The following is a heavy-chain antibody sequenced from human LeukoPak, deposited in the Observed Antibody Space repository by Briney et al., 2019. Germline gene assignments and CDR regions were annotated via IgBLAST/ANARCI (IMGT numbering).Heavy chain of an antibody. CDR1: GYTFTSYG. V-gene: IGHV1-69*13. CDR3: ALAYYYGSGSPYGMDV. CDR2: IIPIFGTA. J-gene: IGHJ6*02. D-gene: IGHD3-10*01. Sequence: SVKVSCKASGYTFTSYGISWVRQVPGQGLEWMGGIIPIFGTANYAQKFQGRVTITADESTSTAYMELSSLRSEDTAVYYCALAYYYGSGSPYGMDVWGQGTTVTVSS.